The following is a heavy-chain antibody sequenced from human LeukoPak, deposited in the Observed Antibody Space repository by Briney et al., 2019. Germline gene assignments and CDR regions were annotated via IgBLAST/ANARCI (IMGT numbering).Heavy chain of an antibody. D-gene: IGHD1-26*01. J-gene: IGHJ4*02. CDR3: AKDQGGGRSITIVGDTRGDFDC. Sequence: GGSLRLSCVASGFTFSNYAMSWVRRAPAKGLEWVSAISGNGDSTNSADSVKGRFTISRDNPRNTLYLQMNSLRADDTAVYYCAKDQGGGRSITIVGDTRGDFDCWGQGTLVAVSS. CDR2: ISGNGDST. V-gene: IGHV3-23*01. CDR1: GFTFSNYA.